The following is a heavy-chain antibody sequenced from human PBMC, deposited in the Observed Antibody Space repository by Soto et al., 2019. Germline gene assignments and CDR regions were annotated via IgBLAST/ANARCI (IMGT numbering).Heavy chain of an antibody. Sequence: PGGSLRLSCAASGFTFSSYEMNWVRQAPGKGLEWVSYISSSGSTIYYADSVKGRFTISRDNAKNSLYLQMNSLRAEDTAVYYCARDAGLQPFDYWGQGTLVTVSS. J-gene: IGHJ4*02. CDR3: ARDAGLQPFDY. CDR2: ISSSGSTI. D-gene: IGHD4-4*01. V-gene: IGHV3-48*03. CDR1: GFTFSSYE.